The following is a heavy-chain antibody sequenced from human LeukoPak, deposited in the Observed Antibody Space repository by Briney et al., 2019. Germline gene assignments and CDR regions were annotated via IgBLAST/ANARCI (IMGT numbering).Heavy chain of an antibody. J-gene: IGHJ6*02. CDR2: IIPIFGTA. CDR1: GGTFSSYA. Sequence: ASVKVSCKASGGTFSSYAISWVRQAPGQGLEWMGGIIPIFGTANYAQKFQGRVTITADESTSTAYMELSSLRSEDTAVYYCAREMIVGATVYYYYGMDVWGQGTTVTVSS. V-gene: IGHV1-69*13. CDR3: AREMIVGATVYYYYGMDV. D-gene: IGHD1-26*01.